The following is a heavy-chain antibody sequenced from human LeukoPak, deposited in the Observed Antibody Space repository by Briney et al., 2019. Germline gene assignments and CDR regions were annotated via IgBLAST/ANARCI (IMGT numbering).Heavy chain of an antibody. D-gene: IGHD3-16*01. V-gene: IGHV4-31*03. J-gene: IGHJ4*02. CDR3: ARECANEVTTFGAYYFDY. CDR2: IYYSGST. Sequence: SQTLSLTCTVSGGSFSSGDYYWSWIRQPPGTGLEWIGYIYYSGSTYYNPSLKSRVTISVDTSKNQFSLKLSSVTAADTAVYYCARECANEVTTFGAYYFDYWGQGTLVTVSS. CDR1: GGSFSSGDYY.